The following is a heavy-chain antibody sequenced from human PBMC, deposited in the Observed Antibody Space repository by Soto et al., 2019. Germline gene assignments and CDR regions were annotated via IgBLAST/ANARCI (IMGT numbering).Heavy chain of an antibody. CDR2: IYAGDSDT. CDR1: GYSFTSYW. V-gene: IGHV5-51*01. J-gene: IGHJ6*02. D-gene: IGHD2-2*01. CDR3: ARHYCSSTSCYPVYYYYYGMDV. Sequence: GESLTIYCKVSGYSFTSYWIVWVLQMPGKGLECMGIIYAGDSDTRYSPSFQGQVTISADKSISTAYLQWSSLKASDTAMYYCARHYCSSTSCYPVYYYYYGMDVWGQGTPVTVSS.